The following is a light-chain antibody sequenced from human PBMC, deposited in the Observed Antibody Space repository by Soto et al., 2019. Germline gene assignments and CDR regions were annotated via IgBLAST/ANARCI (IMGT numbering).Light chain of an antibody. CDR1: QTISSW. Sequence: TQSPSSLSASVGDRVTITCRASQTISSWLAWYQQKPGQAPRLLIYDASNRATGVPARFSGSGSGTDFTLTISSLEPEDFAVYYCQQRYRWPPITFGQGTRLEIK. CDR3: QQRYRWPPIT. CDR2: DAS. V-gene: IGKV3-11*01. J-gene: IGKJ5*01.